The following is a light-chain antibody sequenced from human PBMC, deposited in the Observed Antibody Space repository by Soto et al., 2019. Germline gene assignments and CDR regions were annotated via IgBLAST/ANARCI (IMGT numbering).Light chain of an antibody. Sequence: AIRMTQSPSSFSASTGDSVTITCRASQGISSHLAWYQVTPGKAPRLLIYTATYMESGVPSRLSGSGSGTDVTLTISSVQSEDFAVYYCQHYVSYPLTFGGGTKVEIK. CDR3: QHYVSYPLT. CDR1: QGISSH. CDR2: TAT. V-gene: IGKV1-8*01. J-gene: IGKJ4*01.